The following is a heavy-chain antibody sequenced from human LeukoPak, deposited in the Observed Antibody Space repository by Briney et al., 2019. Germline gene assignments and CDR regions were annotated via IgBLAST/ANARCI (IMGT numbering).Heavy chain of an antibody. Sequence: SETLSLTCTVSDGSISSYYWNWFRQPPGKGLEWIGHIYYTGTTHYNPSLKSRVSISIDTSKNQFSLKLRSVTAVDTAVYYCARWGHFDTSGYFVADYWGQGTLITVSS. V-gene: IGHV4-59*01. D-gene: IGHD3-22*01. J-gene: IGHJ4*02. CDR3: ARWGHFDTSGYFVADY. CDR2: IYYTGTT. CDR1: DGSISSYY.